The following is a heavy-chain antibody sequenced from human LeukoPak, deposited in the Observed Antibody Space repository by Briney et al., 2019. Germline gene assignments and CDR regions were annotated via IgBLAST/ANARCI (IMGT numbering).Heavy chain of an antibody. CDR3: ARDGSVAAAGTEEGNWFDP. V-gene: IGHV3-30*04. CDR1: GFTFSSYA. CDR2: ISYDGSNK. Sequence: GGSLRLSCAASGFTFSSYAMHWVRQAPGKGLEGVAVISYDGSNKYYADSVKGRFTLTRDNSKNTLYLQMNSLRAEDTAVYYCARDGSVAAAGTEEGNWFDPWGQGTLVTVSS. D-gene: IGHD6-13*01. J-gene: IGHJ5*02.